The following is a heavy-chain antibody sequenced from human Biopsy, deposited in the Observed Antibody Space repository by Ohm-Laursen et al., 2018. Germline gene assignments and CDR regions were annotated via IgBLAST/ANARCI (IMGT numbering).Heavy chain of an antibody. J-gene: IGHJ2*01. CDR2: IYFTGRT. CDR1: GGPIDSYY. D-gene: IGHD5-24*01. V-gene: IGHV4-59*12. Sequence: SQTLSLTWTVSGGPIDSYYWSWIRQPPGKALEWIGYIYFTGRTSYNPSLKSRVTMSVNTSKKQFSLRLSSVTAADTAVYYCASAGYNPDWNFDLWGRGTRVTVS. CDR3: ASAGYNPDWNFDL.